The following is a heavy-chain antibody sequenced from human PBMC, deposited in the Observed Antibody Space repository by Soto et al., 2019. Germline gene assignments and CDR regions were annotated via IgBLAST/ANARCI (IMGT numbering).Heavy chain of an antibody. J-gene: IGHJ4*02. CDR2: ISDDGNHK. D-gene: IGHD3-10*01. Sequence: QVQLVESGGGVVQPGRSLRLSCAASGFTFRNYGMHCVRQAPGKGLEWVAVISDDGNHKHHADSVKGRFTISRDNSKNTLYLQMNSLRAEDTAVYYCARDQSTTWSLAYWGQGTLVTVSS. V-gene: IGHV3-30*03. CDR3: ARDQSTTWSLAY. CDR1: GFTFRNYG.